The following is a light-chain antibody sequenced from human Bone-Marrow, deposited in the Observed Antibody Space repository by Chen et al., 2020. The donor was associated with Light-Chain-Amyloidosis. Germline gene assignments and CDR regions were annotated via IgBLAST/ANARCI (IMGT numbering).Light chain of an antibody. CDR3: QAADSSGTYEGI. Sequence: SYELTQPPSVSVSPGQTARITCSGDDLPTKYAYWYQQKPGQAPVLVIHRDTERPSGISERFSGSISGITATLTISVVQSEDEADDHCQAADSSGTYEGIFGGGTKLTVL. CDR2: RDT. CDR1: DLPTKY. J-gene: IGLJ2*01. V-gene: IGLV3-25*03.